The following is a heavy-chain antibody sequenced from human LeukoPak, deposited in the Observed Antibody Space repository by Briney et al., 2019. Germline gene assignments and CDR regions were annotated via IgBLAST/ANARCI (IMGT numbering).Heavy chain of an antibody. CDR1: GFTFSSYA. J-gene: IGHJ4*02. CDR2: ISGSGGST. D-gene: IGHD3-22*01. V-gene: IGHV3-23*01. CDR3: AKDTDYYDSSGYDY. Sequence: GGSLRLSCAPSGFTFSSYAMSWVRQAPGKGLEWVSAISGSGGSTYYADSVKGRFTISRDNSKNTLYLQMNSLRAEDTAVYYCAKDTDYYDSSGYDYWGQGTLVTVSS.